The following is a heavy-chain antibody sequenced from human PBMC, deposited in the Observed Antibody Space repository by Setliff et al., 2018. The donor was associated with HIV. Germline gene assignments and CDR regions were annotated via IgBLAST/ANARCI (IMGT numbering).Heavy chain of an antibody. V-gene: IGHV4-34*01. Sequence: SETLSLTCAAYGGSFSGYYWSWIRQPPGKGLERIGEINHSGSTHYNPSLKSRVTISIDTSKHQFSLNLTSVTAADTAVYYCARHYDSSGPNYRYYYMDVWGKGTTVTVSS. CDR2: INHSGST. CDR3: ARHYDSSGPNYRYYYMDV. CDR1: GGSFSGYY. J-gene: IGHJ6*03. D-gene: IGHD3-22*01.